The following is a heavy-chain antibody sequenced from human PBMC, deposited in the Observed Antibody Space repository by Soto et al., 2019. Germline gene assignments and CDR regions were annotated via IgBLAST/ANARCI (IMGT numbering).Heavy chain of an antibody. Sequence: GGSLRLSCAASGFTFDDYGMSWVRQAPGKGLEWVSGINWNGGSTGYADSVKGRFTISRDNAKNSLYLQMNSLRAEDTALYYCARGDYDILTGTEGDAFDIRGQATMVTVSS. CDR2: INWNGGST. V-gene: IGHV3-20*04. D-gene: IGHD3-9*01. CDR1: GFTFDDYG. J-gene: IGHJ3*02. CDR3: ARGDYDILTGTEGDAFDI.